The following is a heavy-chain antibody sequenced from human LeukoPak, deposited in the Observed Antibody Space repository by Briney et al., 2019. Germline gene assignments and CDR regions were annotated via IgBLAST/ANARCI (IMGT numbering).Heavy chain of an antibody. CDR2: IYPGDSDT. CDR3: RRAGFVAAAGDY. J-gene: IGHJ4*02. D-gene: IGHD6-13*01. Sequence: GESLKISCKGSGYSFTSYWIGWVRQMPGKGLEWMGIIYPGDSDTRYSTSFQGQVTISAAKSISTAYLRWNGLKASHTPMYYLRRAGFVAAAGDYWGQGTLVTVSS. CDR1: GYSFTSYW. V-gene: IGHV5-51*01.